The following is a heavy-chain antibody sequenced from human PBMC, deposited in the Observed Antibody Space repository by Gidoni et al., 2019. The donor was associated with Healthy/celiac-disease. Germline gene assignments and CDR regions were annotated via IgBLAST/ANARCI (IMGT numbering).Heavy chain of an antibody. CDR3: ARAPGPSDYYDSSEYYGMDV. CDR2: ISSSGSTI. Sequence: EVQLVESGGGLVQPGGSLRLSCAASGFTFSSYEMNWVRQAPGKGLEWVSYISSSGSTIYYAGSLKGRFTISRDNAKNSLYLQMNSLRAEDTAVYYCARAPGPSDYYDSSEYYGMDVWGQGTTVTVSS. CDR1: GFTFSSYE. D-gene: IGHD3-22*01. V-gene: IGHV3-48*03. J-gene: IGHJ6*02.